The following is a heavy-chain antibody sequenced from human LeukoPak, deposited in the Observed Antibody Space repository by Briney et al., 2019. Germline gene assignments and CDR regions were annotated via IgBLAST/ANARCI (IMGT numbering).Heavy chain of an antibody. V-gene: IGHV4-34*01. CDR2: INRSGST. Sequence: SETLSLTCAVYGGSSSGYYWSWIRQPPGKGLEWIGEINRSGSTNYNPSLKSRVTISVDTSKNQFSLKVTSVTAADTAVYYCTREDGYNFDYWGQGTLVTVSS. CDR3: TREDGYNFDY. J-gene: IGHJ4*02. CDR1: GGSSSGYY. D-gene: IGHD5-24*01.